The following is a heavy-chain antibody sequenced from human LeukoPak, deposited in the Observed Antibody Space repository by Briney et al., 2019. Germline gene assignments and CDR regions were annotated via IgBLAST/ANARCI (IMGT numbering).Heavy chain of an antibody. J-gene: IGHJ3*02. V-gene: IGHV4-34*01. Sequence: SETLSLTCAVYGGSFSDYYWSWIRQPPGKGLEWIGEINHSGSTNYNPSLKSRVTISIDTSKNQFSLKLSSVTAADTAVYFCARVNRGRLLDAFDIWGQGTMVTVSS. CDR3: ARVNRGRLLDAFDI. D-gene: IGHD1-26*01. CDR1: GGSFSDYY. CDR2: INHSGST.